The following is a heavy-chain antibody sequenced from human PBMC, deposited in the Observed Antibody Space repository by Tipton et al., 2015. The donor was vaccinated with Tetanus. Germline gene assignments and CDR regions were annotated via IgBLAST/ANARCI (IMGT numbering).Heavy chain of an antibody. CDR2: IYYSGST. CDR3: ARGQAAGFTVGYYYYYYGMDV. Sequence: TLSLTCNVSGGSVSPYYWSWIRQPPGKGLEWIGYIYYSGSTNYNPSLESRVTISVDTSKNQFSLKLRSVTAADTAVYYCARGQAAGFTVGYYYYYYGMDVWGQGTTVTVSS. J-gene: IGHJ6*02. CDR1: GGSVSPYY. D-gene: IGHD6-13*01. V-gene: IGHV4-59*02.